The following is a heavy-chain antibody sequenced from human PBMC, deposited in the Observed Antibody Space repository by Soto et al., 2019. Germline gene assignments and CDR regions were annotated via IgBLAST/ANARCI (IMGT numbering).Heavy chain of an antibody. D-gene: IGHD6-19*01. CDR1: AGTISRYY. J-gene: IGHJ6*02. V-gene: IGHV4-59*01. CDR2: IYYSGST. Sequence: EKLRLTKTVSAGTISRYYWSWSRQPPGKGLEWIGYIYYSGSTNYNPSLKSRVTISVDTSKNQFSLKLSSVTAADTAVYYCARDVKRQWLVSTDYYYGMDVWGQGPSVT. CDR3: ARDVKRQWLVSTDYYYGMDV.